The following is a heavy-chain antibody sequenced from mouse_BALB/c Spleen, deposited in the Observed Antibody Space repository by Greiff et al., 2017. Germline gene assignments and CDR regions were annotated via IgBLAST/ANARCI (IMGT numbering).Heavy chain of an antibody. Sequence: DVQLVESGGGLVKPGGSLKLSCAASGFAFSSYDMSWVRQTPEKRLEWVAYISSGGGSTYYPDTVKGRFTISRDNAKNTLYLQMSSLKSEDTAMYYCARQTYYGHYYAMDYWGQGTSVTVSS. CDR1: GFAFSSYD. CDR2: ISSGGGST. D-gene: IGHD1-2*01. J-gene: IGHJ4*01. V-gene: IGHV5-12-1*01. CDR3: ARQTYYGHYYAMDY.